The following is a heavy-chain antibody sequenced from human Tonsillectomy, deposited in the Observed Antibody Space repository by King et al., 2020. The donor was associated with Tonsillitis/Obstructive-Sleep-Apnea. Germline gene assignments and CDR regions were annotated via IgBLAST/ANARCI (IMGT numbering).Heavy chain of an antibody. Sequence: VQLVESGGGVVQPGGSLRLAYAASGFTFKNYPKHWVRQAPGKGLDWVPIISYDGRYKVYADSVKGRFTISRDDSKKRVFLQMDSLRGEDTAVYYCASRRQENVTVMRDYWGQGTLVTVSS. D-gene: IGHD2-21*01. J-gene: IGHJ4*02. CDR2: ISYDGRYK. CDR3: ASRRQENVTVMRDY. CDR1: GFTFKNYP. V-gene: IGHV3-30*01.